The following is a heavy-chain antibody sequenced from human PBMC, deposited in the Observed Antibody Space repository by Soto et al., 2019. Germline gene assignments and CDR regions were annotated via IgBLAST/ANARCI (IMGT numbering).Heavy chain of an antibody. CDR3: ARSNNLVRPYGDYLFDP. CDR2: IYYSGST. Sequence: PSETLSLTCTVSGGSISSGGYYWSWIRQHPGKGLEWIGYIYYSGSTYYNPSLKSRVTISVDTSKNQFSLKLSSVTAADTAVYYCARSNNLVRPYGDYLFDPWGQGTLVTVSS. CDR1: GGSISSGGYY. J-gene: IGHJ5*02. V-gene: IGHV4-31*03. D-gene: IGHD4-17*01.